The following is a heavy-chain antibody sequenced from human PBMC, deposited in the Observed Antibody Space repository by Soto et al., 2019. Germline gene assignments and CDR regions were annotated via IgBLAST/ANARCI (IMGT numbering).Heavy chain of an antibody. CDR3: ARYGVGYGSDTPPSEAWFDP. J-gene: IGHJ5*02. D-gene: IGHD3-10*01. CDR2: IYYSGST. V-gene: IGHV4-31*03. Sequence: PSETLSLTCTVSGGSISSGGYYWSWIRQHPGKGLEWIGYIYYSGSTYYNPSLKSRVTISVDTSKNQFSLKLSSVTAADTAVYCCARYGVGYGSDTPPSEAWFDPWGQGTLVTASS. CDR1: GGSISSGGYY.